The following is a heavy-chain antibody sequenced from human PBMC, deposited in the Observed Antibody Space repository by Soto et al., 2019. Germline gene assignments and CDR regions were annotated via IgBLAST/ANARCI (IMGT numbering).Heavy chain of an antibody. D-gene: IGHD2-15*01. CDR2: ISSNGGST. CDR3: ASVCSGGSCKHAFDI. CDR1: GFTFSSYA. J-gene: IGHJ3*02. V-gene: IGHV3-64*01. Sequence: EVQLVESGGGLVQPGGSLRLSCAASGFTFSSYAMHWVRQAPGKGLEYVSAISSNGGSTYYANSVKGRFTISRDNSKNTLYLQMGSLRAEEMAVYYCASVCSGGSCKHAFDIWGQGTMVTVSS.